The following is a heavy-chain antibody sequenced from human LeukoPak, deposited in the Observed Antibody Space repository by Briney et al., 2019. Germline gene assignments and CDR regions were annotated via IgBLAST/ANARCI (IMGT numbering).Heavy chain of an antibody. Sequence: GGSLRLSCTTSGFTFRSSSFNWVRQAPGKGLEWVSYISSSSSTIYYADSVKGRFTISRDNAKNSLYLQMNSLRAEDTAVYYCARKGSSWSYYFDYWGQGTLVTVSS. CDR2: ISSSSSTI. V-gene: IGHV3-48*04. D-gene: IGHD6-13*01. CDR1: GFTFRSSS. CDR3: ARKGSSWSYYFDY. J-gene: IGHJ4*02.